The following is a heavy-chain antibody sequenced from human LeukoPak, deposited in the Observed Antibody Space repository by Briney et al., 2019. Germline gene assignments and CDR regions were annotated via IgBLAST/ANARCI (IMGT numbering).Heavy chain of an antibody. Sequence: PSETLSLTRAVYGGSFSTYYWSWIRQPPGKGLEWIGEINHSGSTNYNPSLKSRVTISVDTSKNQFSLKLSSVTAADPAVYYCARGGYDYGDYHYFDYWGQGTLVTVSS. D-gene: IGHD4-17*01. J-gene: IGHJ4*02. CDR2: INHSGST. V-gene: IGHV4-34*01. CDR1: GGSFSTYY. CDR3: ARGGYDYGDYHYFDY.